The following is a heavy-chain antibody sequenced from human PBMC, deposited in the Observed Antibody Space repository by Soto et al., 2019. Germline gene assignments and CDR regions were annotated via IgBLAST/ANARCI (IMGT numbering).Heavy chain of an antibody. Sequence: PSETLSLTCTVSGVSISSYYGIWIRQPPGKGLEWIGYIYYSGSTNYNPPLKSRVTISVDTSKNQFSLKLRSVTAADTAVYYCARSLGNHNSFDPWGQGTLVTVSS. J-gene: IGHJ5*02. D-gene: IGHD1-1*01. CDR3: ARSLGNHNSFDP. V-gene: IGHV4-59*08. CDR2: IYYSGST. CDR1: GVSISSYY.